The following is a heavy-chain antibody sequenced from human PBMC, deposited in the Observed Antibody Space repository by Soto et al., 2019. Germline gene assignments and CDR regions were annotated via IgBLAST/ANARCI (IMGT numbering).Heavy chain of an antibody. CDR2: IVVGSGNT. CDR3: AAGYSSSWSPLGYYYYYGMDV. CDR1: GFTFTSSA. J-gene: IGHJ6*02. D-gene: IGHD6-13*01. V-gene: IGHV1-58*01. Sequence: GASVKVSCKASGFTFTSSAVQWVLQARGQRLEWIGWIVVGSGNTNYAQKFQERVTITRDMSTSTAYMELSSLRSEDTAVYYCAAGYSSSWSPLGYYYYYGMDVWGQGTTVTVS.